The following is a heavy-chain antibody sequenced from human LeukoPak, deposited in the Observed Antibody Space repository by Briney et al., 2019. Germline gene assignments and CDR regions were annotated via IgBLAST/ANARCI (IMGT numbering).Heavy chain of an antibody. V-gene: IGHV5-51*01. J-gene: IGHJ3*02. CDR3: ARRLAAANTDAFDI. CDR2: IYPGDSDT. CDR1: GYSFTSYW. D-gene: IGHD6-13*01. Sequence: RTGESLKISCKGSGYSFTSYWIGWVRQMPGKGLEWMGIIYPGDSDTRYSPSFQGQVTISADKSTSTAYLQWSSLKASDTAMYYCARRLAAANTDAFDIWGQGTMVTISS.